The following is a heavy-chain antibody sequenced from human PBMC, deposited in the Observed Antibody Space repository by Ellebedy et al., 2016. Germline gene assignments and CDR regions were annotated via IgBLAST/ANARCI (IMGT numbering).Heavy chain of an antibody. CDR2: ISSSSSTT. J-gene: IGHJ4*02. CDR1: GFTFSSYS. V-gene: IGHV3-48*01. Sequence: GGSLRLSXGASGFTFSSYSMKWVRQAPGKGLEWVSYISSSSSTTLYADSVKDRFTISRDNAKNSLYLQMNSLRAEDTAVYYCATTKGELWPYWGQGTLVTVSS. D-gene: IGHD1-26*01. CDR3: ATTKGELWPY.